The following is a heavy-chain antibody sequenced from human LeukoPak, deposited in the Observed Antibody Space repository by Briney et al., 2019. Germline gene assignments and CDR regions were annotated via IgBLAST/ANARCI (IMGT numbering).Heavy chain of an antibody. CDR1: GFTFSSYG. J-gene: IGHJ4*02. CDR3: ATLPDYFDY. V-gene: IGHV3-30*03. Sequence: GGSLRLSCAASGFTFSSYGMHWVRQAPGKGLEWVAVISYDGSNKYYADSVKGRFTISRDNSKDTLYLQMNSLRAEDTAVYYCATLPDYFDYLGQGTLVTVSS. CDR2: ISYDGSNK.